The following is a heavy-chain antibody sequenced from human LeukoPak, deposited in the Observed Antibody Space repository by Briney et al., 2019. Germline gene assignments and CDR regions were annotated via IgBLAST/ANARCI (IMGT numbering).Heavy chain of an antibody. D-gene: IGHD6-13*01. CDR2: NSWDGGST. CDR3: AKEGRSSSWYGAYFDY. J-gene: IGHJ4*02. V-gene: IGHV3-43*01. Sequence: QPGGSLRLSCAASGFTFDDYTMHWVRQAPGKGLEWVSLNSWDGGSTYYADSVKGRFTISRDNSKNSLYLQMNSLRTEDTALYYCAKEGRSSSWYGAYFDYWGQGTLVTVSS. CDR1: GFTFDDYT.